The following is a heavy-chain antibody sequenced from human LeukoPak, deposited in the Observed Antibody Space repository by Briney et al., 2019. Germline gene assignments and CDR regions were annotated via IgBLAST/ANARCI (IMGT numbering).Heavy chain of an antibody. CDR3: ATDSYGSGSPFDY. CDR1: GYTLTELS. J-gene: IGHJ4*02. CDR2: FDPEDGET. V-gene: IGHV1-24*01. D-gene: IGHD3-10*01. Sequence: ASVKVSCKVSGYTLTELSMHWVRQAPGKGLEWMGDFDPEDGETIYAQKFQGRVTMTEDTSTDTAYMELSSLRSEDTAVYYCATDSYGSGSPFDYWGQGTLVTVSS.